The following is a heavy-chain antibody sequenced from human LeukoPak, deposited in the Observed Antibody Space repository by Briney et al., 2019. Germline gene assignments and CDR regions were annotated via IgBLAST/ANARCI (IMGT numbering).Heavy chain of an antibody. J-gene: IGHJ6*02. CDR1: GYTFTSYG. CDR2: ISAYNGNT. D-gene: IGHD6-13*01. V-gene: IGHV1-18*01. CDR3: ARAMGIAAASNYYYGMDV. Sequence: GASVKVSCKASGYTFTSYGISWVRQAPGQGLEWMGWISAYNGNTNYAQKLQGRVTMTTDTSTSTAYMELRSLRSDDTAVYYCARAMGIAAASNYYYGMDVWGQGTTVTVSS.